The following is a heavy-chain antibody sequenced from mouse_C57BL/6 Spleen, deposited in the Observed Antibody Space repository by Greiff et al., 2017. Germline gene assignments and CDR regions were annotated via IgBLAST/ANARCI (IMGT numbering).Heavy chain of an antibody. J-gene: IGHJ4*01. Sequence: VQLQQSGAELVKPGASVKLSCKASGYTFTSYWMHWVKQRPGQGLEWIGMIHPNSGSTNYNEKFKSKATLTVDKSSSTAYMQLSSLTSEDSAVYYCARIFYYYGSSYDYYAMDYWGQGTSVTVSS. CDR1: GYTFTSYW. D-gene: IGHD1-1*01. CDR3: ARIFYYYGSSYDYYAMDY. V-gene: IGHV1-64*01. CDR2: IHPNSGST.